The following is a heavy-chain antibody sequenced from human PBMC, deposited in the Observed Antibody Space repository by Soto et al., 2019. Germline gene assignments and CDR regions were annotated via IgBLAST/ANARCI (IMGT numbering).Heavy chain of an antibody. D-gene: IGHD3-22*01. J-gene: IGHJ4*02. CDR1: GFTFSSYE. CDR2: ISSSGSTI. V-gene: IGHV3-48*03. Sequence: GGSLRLSCAASGFTFSSYEINWVRQAPWKGLEWVSYISSSGSTIYYAGSVKGRFTISRGNAKNSLYLQMNSLRAEDTAVYYCERAQSAYYYHRRGYYGYFDYWGQGTLVTVSS. CDR3: ERAQSAYYYHRRGYYGYFDY.